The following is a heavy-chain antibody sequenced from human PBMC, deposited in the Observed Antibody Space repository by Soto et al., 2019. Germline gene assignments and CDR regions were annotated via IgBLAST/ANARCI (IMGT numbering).Heavy chain of an antibody. D-gene: IGHD7-27*01. CDR3: AKNWNWGSLVH. CDR2: IYYGGST. Sequence: SETLSHPMAVSDGSISSRGYSRSWIRQSPGKGLEWIGFIYYGGSTNYNPSLKSRVTISVDTPKNQFSLKLSSVTAADTAVYYCAKNWNWGSLVHSGQGTLVTGSS. V-gene: IGHV4-61*08. J-gene: IGHJ4*02. CDR1: DGSISSRGYS.